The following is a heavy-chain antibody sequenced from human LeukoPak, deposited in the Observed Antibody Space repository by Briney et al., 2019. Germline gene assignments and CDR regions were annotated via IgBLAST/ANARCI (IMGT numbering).Heavy chain of an antibody. Sequence: SETLSLTCTVSGGSISSYYWSWIRQPPGKGLEWIGYIYYSGSTNYNPSLKSRVTISVDTSKNQFSLKLSSVTAADTAVYYCARVDYYGSTEFDPWGQGTLVTVSS. CDR2: IYYSGST. D-gene: IGHD3-10*01. CDR1: GGSISSYY. J-gene: IGHJ5*02. V-gene: IGHV4-59*01. CDR3: ARVDYYGSTEFDP.